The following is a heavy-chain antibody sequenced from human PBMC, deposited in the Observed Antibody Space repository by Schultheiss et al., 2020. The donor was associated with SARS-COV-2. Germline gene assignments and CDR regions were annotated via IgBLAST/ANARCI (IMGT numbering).Heavy chain of an antibody. CDR2: ISYDGSNE. V-gene: IGHV3-30-3*01. J-gene: IGHJ4*02. CDR3: ARDIDSTTYYPHAY. Sequence: GESLKISCAVSGFTFSLYAMHWVRQAPGKGLEWVAVISYDGSNEHYADSVKGRFTISRDNSKNTLYLQVNSLRAEDTAVYYCARDIDSTTYYPHAYWGQGTLVTVSS. CDR1: GFTFSLYA. D-gene: IGHD2/OR15-2a*01.